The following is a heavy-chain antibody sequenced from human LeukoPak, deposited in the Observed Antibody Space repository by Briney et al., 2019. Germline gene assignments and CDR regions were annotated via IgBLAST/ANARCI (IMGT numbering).Heavy chain of an antibody. CDR3: ARDFHDYYYYYGMDV. CDR1: GGSISSYY. J-gene: IGHJ6*02. CDR2: IYYSGST. Sequence: SETLSLTCTVSGGSISSYYWSWIRQPPGKGLEWIGYIYYSGSTNYNPSLKSRVTISADTSKNQFSLKLSSVTAADTAVYYCARDFHDYYYYYGMDVWGQGTTVTVSS. V-gene: IGHV4-59*12.